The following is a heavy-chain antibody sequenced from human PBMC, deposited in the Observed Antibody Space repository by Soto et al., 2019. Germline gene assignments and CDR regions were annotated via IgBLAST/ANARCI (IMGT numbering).Heavy chain of an antibody. J-gene: IGHJ4*02. Sequence: EVQLVESGGVLVQPGGSLRVSCAASGFTFTNHAMSWVRQAPGKGLEWVSAISGSGGGTYYADSVKGRFTISRDNSDHTMYLQMSCPGSEDTAVYFCARGGGTFGELTLYFDHWGQGTLVTVSS. CDR3: ARGGGTFGELTLYFDH. CDR2: ISGSGGGT. D-gene: IGHD3-10*01. V-gene: IGHV3-23*04. CDR1: GFTFTNHA.